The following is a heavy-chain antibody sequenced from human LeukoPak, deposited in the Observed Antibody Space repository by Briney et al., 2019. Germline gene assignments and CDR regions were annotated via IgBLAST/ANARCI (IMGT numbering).Heavy chain of an antibody. CDR1: GLTFSDHY. CDR2: IGSGGDSI. D-gene: IGHD3-10*01. CDR3: ASGSYGSGFYYFYYMDV. V-gene: IGHV3-11*04. J-gene: IGHJ6*03. Sequence: PGGSLRLSCAASGLTFSDHYMSWIRQAPGKGLEWLSYIGSGGDSIYYADSVKGRFTISRDNAKNSVSLQMNSLRAEDTAVYYCASGSYGSGFYYFYYMDVWGKGTTVTVSS.